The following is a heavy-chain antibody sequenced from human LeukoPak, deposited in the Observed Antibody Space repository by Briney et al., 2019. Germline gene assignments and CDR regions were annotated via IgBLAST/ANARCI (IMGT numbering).Heavy chain of an antibody. J-gene: IGHJ3*02. Sequence: SGGSLRLSCAASGFTFSTYRIHWVRQAPGKGLEWVAVMSYEGTNKYYADSVKGRFTISRDNSKNTLYLQMNSLRTEDTAMYYCARRMAANAFDIWGQGTMATVSS. CDR2: MSYEGTNK. CDR1: GFTFSTYR. V-gene: IGHV3-30-3*01. CDR3: ARRMAANAFDI. D-gene: IGHD5-24*01.